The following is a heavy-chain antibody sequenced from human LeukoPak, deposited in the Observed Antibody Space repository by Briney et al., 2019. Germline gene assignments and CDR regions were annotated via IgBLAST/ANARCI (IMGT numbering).Heavy chain of an antibody. D-gene: IGHD3-3*01. Sequence: GGSLRLSCAASGFTFSSYWMSWVRQAPGKGLEWVANIKQDGSEKYYVDSVKGRFTISRDNAKNSLYLQMNSLRAEDTAVYYCSRYAMRGDLEWYDYWGQGTRVTVSS. CDR2: IKQDGSEK. J-gene: IGHJ4*02. V-gene: IGHV3-7*01. CDR1: GFTFSSYW. CDR3: SRYAMRGDLEWYDY.